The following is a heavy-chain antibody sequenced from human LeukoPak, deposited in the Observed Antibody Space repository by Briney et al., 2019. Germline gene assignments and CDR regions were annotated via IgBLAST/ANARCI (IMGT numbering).Heavy chain of an antibody. J-gene: IGHJ3*02. CDR1: GYTFTGYY. V-gene: IGHV1-2*02. CDR3: AREKWELREGAFDI. Sequence: ASVKVSCKASGYTFTGYYMHWVRQAPGQGLEWMGWINPNSGGTNYAQKFQGRVTMTRDTSISTAYMELSRLRSDDTAVYYCAREKWELREGAFDIWGQGTMVTVPS. D-gene: IGHD1-26*01. CDR2: INPNSGGT.